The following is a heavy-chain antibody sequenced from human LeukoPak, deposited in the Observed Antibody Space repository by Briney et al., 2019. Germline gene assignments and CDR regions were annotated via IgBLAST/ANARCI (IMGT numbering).Heavy chain of an antibody. J-gene: IGHJ6*02. CDR1: GGTFSSYA. V-gene: IGHV1-69*13. CDR3: ASGHIVVVTDYYYYYGMDV. D-gene: IGHD2-21*02. CDR2: IIPIFGTA. Sequence: ASVKVSCKASGGTFSSYAISWVRQAPGQGLEWMGGIIPIFGTANYAQKFQGRVTITADESTSTAYMELSSLRSEDTAVYYCASGHIVVVTDYYYYYGMDVWGQGTTVTVSS.